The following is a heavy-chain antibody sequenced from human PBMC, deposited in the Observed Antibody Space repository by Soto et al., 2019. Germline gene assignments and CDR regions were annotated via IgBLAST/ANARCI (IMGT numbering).Heavy chain of an antibody. V-gene: IGHV3-48*02. Sequence: LRLSCAASGFTFSSYSVNWVRQAPGKGLEWVSYISSGSKTIYYADSVKGRFTVSRDNAKNSQYLQMNSLRDDDTAVYYCAREDILGVRSFDYWGQGTLVTVSS. CDR2: ISSGSKTI. CDR1: GFTFSSYS. D-gene: IGHD3-9*01. J-gene: IGHJ4*02. CDR3: AREDILGVRSFDY.